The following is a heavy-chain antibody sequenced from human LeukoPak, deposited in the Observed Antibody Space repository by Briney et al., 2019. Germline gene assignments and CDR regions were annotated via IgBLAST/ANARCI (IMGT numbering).Heavy chain of an antibody. J-gene: IGHJ4*02. CDR1: GFTFSSYG. Sequence: PGGYLRLSCAASGFTFSSYGMYWVRQAPGKGLEWVAFTRYDGSNKYYADSVKGRFTISRDNSKNTLYLQMNSLRAEDTAVYYCAKEAGFGYYGNWGQGTLVTVSS. V-gene: IGHV3-30*02. D-gene: IGHD2-15*01. CDR3: AKEAGFGYYGN. CDR2: TRYDGSNK.